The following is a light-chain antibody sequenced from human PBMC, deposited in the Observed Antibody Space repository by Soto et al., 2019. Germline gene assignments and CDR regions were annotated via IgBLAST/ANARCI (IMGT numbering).Light chain of an antibody. Sequence: EIVMTQSPATLSVSPGERATLSCGASQSVSSNLAWYQQKPGQAPRLLIYGASTRATGIPARFSGSGSGTEFTLTISSLQSEDFAVYYCQQYNIWPRTFGQGTKVDIK. CDR1: QSVSSN. J-gene: IGKJ1*01. V-gene: IGKV3-15*01. CDR2: GAS. CDR3: QQYNIWPRT.